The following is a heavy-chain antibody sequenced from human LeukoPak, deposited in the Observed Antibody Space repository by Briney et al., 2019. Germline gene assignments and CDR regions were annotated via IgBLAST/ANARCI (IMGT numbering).Heavy chain of an antibody. J-gene: IGHJ4*02. CDR3: ARGDRDGYNFLYYFDY. V-gene: IGHV4-39*01. D-gene: IGHD5-24*01. Sequence: SETLSLTCTVSGGSISSSSYYWGWIRQPPGKGLEWIGSIYYSGSTYYNPSLKSRVTISVDTSKNQFSLKLSSVTAADTAVYYCARGDRDGYNFLYYFDYWGQGTLVTVSS. CDR2: IYYSGST. CDR1: GGSISSSSYY.